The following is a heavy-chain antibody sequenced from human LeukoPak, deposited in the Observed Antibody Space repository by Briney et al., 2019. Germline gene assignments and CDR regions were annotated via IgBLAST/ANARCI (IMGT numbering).Heavy chain of an antibody. CDR3: AHSDYGSGIPLGY. Sequence: SETLSLTCTVSGGSISSGTYYWSWIRQPPGKGLELIGEINHSGSTNYNPSLKSRVTISVDTSKNQFSLKLSSVTAADTAVYYCAHSDYGSGIPLGYWGQGTLVTVSS. CDR2: INHSGST. V-gene: IGHV4-39*07. J-gene: IGHJ4*02. CDR1: GGSISSGTYY. D-gene: IGHD3-10*01.